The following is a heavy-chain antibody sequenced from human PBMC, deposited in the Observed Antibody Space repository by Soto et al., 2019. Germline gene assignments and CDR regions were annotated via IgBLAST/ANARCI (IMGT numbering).Heavy chain of an antibody. J-gene: IGHJ5*02. CDR3: ARDTTTVVTSAYNWFDP. V-gene: IGHV1-69*13. D-gene: IGHD4-17*01. Sequence: SVNVSCKASGGTFSSYAISWVRQAPGQGLEWMGGIIPIFGTANYAQKFQGRVTITADESTSTAYMELSSLRSEDTAVYYCARDTTTVVTSAYNWFDPWGQGTLVTSPQ. CDR1: GGTFSSYA. CDR2: IIPIFGTA.